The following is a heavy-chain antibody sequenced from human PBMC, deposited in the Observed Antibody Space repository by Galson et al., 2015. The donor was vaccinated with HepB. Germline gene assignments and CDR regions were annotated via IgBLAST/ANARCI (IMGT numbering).Heavy chain of an antibody. CDR2: INTVSTAI. D-gene: IGHD2-21*01. Sequence: SLRLSCAASGFTFSSYSMNWVRQAPGKGLEWVSYINTVSTAIYYADSVKGRFTISRDNDRNSLYLQMNSLRAEDTAVYYCARGVVRLVDYWGQGTLVTVSS. CDR3: ARGVVRLVDY. J-gene: IGHJ4*02. CDR1: GFTFSSYS. V-gene: IGHV3-48*01.